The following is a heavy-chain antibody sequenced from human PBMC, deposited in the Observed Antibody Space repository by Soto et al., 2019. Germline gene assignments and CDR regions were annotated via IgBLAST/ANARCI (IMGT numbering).Heavy chain of an antibody. D-gene: IGHD5-18*01. J-gene: IGHJ6*02. Sequence: SETLSLTCTVSGGSISSYYWSLIRQPPGKGLEWIGYIYYSGSTNYNPSLKSRVTISVDTSKNQFSLKLSSVTAADTAVYYCARVDTAMVGYYYGMDVWGQGTTVTVSS. CDR2: IYYSGST. CDR3: ARVDTAMVGYYYGMDV. V-gene: IGHV4-59*01. CDR1: GGSISSYY.